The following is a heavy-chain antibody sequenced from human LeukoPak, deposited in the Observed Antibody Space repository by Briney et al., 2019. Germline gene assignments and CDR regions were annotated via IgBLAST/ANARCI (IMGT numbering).Heavy chain of an antibody. CDR3: ARAGIAGAFDI. CDR1: GGSISSGDYY. V-gene: IGHV4-30-4*08. D-gene: IGHD2-21*01. J-gene: IGHJ3*02. Sequence: SETLSLTCTVSGGSISSGDYYWSWIRQPPRKGLEWIGYNYYNGSTYYNPALPSRVTISVDTSKNQFSLKLSSVTAADTAVYYCARAGIAGAFDIWGQGTMVTVSS. CDR2: NYYNGST.